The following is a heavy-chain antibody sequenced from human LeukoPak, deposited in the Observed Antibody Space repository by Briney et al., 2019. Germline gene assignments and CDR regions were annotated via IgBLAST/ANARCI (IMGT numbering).Heavy chain of an antibody. J-gene: IGHJ4*02. CDR3: ATSSGYYDSSGPLDY. D-gene: IGHD3-22*01. Sequence: SVKGRFTIYRDNAKNSLYLQMNSLRAEDTAVYYCATSSGYYDSSGPLDYWGQGTLVTVSS. V-gene: IGHV3-21*01.